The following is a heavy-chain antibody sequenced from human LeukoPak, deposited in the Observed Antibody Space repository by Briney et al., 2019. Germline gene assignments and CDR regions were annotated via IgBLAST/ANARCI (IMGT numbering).Heavy chain of an antibody. D-gene: IGHD6-13*01. CDR1: GFTFSSYA. Sequence: GGSLRLSCAASGFTFSSYAMSWIRQAPGKGLEWVSYISSSGSTIYYADSVKGRFTISRDNAKNSLYLQMNSPRAEDTAVYYCAKDPSSSWYLSFDYWGQGTLVTVSS. J-gene: IGHJ4*02. CDR3: AKDPSSSWYLSFDY. V-gene: IGHV3-11*04. CDR2: ISSSGSTI.